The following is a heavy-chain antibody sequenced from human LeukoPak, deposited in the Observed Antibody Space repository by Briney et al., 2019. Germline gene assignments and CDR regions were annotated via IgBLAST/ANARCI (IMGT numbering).Heavy chain of an antibody. CDR2: IKQDGSEK. CDR1: GFTFSSYW. D-gene: IGHD1-26*01. V-gene: IGHV3-7*01. CDR3: ARGEWELLAYYFDY. J-gene: IGHJ4*02. Sequence: PGGSLRLSCAASGFTFSSYWMSWVRQAPGKGLEWVANIKQDGSEKYYVDSVKGRFTISRDNAKNSLYLQMNSLRAEDTAVYYCARGEWELLAYYFDYWGQGTLVTVSS.